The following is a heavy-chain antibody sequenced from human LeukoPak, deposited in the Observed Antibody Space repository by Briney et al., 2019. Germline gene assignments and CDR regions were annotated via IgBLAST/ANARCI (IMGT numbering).Heavy chain of an antibody. CDR1: GFTFSSYG. D-gene: IGHD1-7*01. V-gene: IGHV3-33*01. Sequence: GGSLRLSCAASGFTFSSYGMHWVRQAPGKGLEWVAVIWYDGSKKYYADSVKGRFTISRDDSKNTLYLQMNSLRAEDTAEYYCARDPGTTNYYFDYWGQGTLVTVSS. CDR3: ARDPGTTNYYFDY. J-gene: IGHJ4*02. CDR2: IWYDGSKK.